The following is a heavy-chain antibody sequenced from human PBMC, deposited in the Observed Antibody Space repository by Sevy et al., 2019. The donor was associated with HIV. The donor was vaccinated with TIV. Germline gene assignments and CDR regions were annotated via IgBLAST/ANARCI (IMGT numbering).Heavy chain of an antibody. J-gene: IGHJ4*02. CDR3: ARDAYDYVWGSYRSYYFDY. Sequence: ASVKVSCKASGYTFTSYGISWVRQAPGQGLEWMGWISAYNGNTNYAQKLQGRVPMTTDTSTSTAYMELRSLRSDDTAVYYCARDAYDYVWGSYRSYYFDYWGQGTLVTVSS. V-gene: IGHV1-18*04. D-gene: IGHD3-16*02. CDR2: ISAYNGNT. CDR1: GYTFTSYG.